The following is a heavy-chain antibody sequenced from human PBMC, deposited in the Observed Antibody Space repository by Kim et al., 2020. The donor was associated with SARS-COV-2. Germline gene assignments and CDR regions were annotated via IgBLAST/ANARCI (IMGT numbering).Heavy chain of an antibody. D-gene: IGHD3-3*01. CDR3: AIVASKLRFLNFEY. Sequence: YADSVKGPFTIARDESKNTLFLQLNGLRAEDTTVYYCAIVASKLRFLNFEYWDQGTLVTVS. J-gene: IGHJ4*02. V-gene: IGHV3-23*01.